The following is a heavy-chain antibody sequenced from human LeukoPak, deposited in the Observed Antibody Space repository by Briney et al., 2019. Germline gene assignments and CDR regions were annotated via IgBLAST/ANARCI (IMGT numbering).Heavy chain of an antibody. CDR1: GGSISSYY. Sequence: SETLSLTCAVYGGSISSYYWSWIRQPPGKGLEWIGYIYYSGSTNYNPSLKSRVTISVDTSKNQFSLKLSSVTAADTAVYYCARALRYFDWHHIGGGRIYFDYWGQGTLVTVSS. V-gene: IGHV4-59*01. J-gene: IGHJ4*02. CDR2: IYYSGST. D-gene: IGHD3-9*01. CDR3: ARALRYFDWHHIGGGRIYFDY.